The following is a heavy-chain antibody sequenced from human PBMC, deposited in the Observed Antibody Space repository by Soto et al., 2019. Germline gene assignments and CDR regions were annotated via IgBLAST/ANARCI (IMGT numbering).Heavy chain of an antibody. V-gene: IGHV1-18*01. J-gene: IGHJ4*02. D-gene: IGHD6-6*01. CDR2: ISPYNGNT. CDR3: AREYSSSYYFDY. Sequence: GASVKVSCKASGYTFTSFGISWVRQAPGQGLEWMGWISPYNGNTNYARKLQGRVTMTTDTSTSTAYMELRSLRSEDTAVYHCAREYSSSYYFDYWGQGTLVTVSS. CDR1: GYTFTSFG.